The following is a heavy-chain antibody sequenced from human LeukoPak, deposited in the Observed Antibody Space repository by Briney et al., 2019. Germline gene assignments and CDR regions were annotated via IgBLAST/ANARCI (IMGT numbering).Heavy chain of an antibody. J-gene: IGHJ4*02. CDR2: IKEDGREK. CDR3: ARTVRTPRYYFDY. V-gene: IGHV3-7*02. CDR1: GFTISRYW. D-gene: IGHD4-17*01. Sequence: GGSLRLSCAASGFTISRYWMAWVRQAPGKGLEWVAHIKEDGREKNYVDPVKGRFTISRDNAKNSVYLQMNSLRAEDTAVYYCARTVRTPRYYFDYWGQGTLVTVSS.